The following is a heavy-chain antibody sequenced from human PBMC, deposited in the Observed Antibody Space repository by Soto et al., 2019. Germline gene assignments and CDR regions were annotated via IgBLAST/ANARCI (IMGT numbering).Heavy chain of an antibody. J-gene: IGHJ4*02. V-gene: IGHV3-48*03. CDR3: ARPGPQWMQRPLDYFDY. CDR2: ISSSGSTI. D-gene: IGHD5-18*01. Sequence: GGSLRLSCAASGFTFRSYEMNCVRQAPGNGLEWFSYISSSGSTIYYADSVKGRFTISRDNAKNSLYLLMNSLRAEDTAGYYCARPGPQWMQRPLDYFDYWGQGTLVTVSS. CDR1: GFTFRSYE.